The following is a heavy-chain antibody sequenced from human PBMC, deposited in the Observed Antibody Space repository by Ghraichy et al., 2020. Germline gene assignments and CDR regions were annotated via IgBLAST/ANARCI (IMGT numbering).Heavy chain of an antibody. D-gene: IGHD6-13*01. Sequence: SETLSLTCTVSGGSISSYYWSWIRQPPGKGLEWIGYIYYSGSTNYNPSLKSRVTISVDTSKNQFSLKLSSVTAADTAVYYCARERRGAQQLAYNWFDPWGQGTLVTVSS. CDR2: IYYSGST. CDR3: ARERRGAQQLAYNWFDP. J-gene: IGHJ5*02. V-gene: IGHV4-59*01. CDR1: GGSISSYY.